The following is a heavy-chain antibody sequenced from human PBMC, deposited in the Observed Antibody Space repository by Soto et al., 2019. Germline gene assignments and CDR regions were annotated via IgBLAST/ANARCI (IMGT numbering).Heavy chain of an antibody. V-gene: IGHV3-23*01. CDR2: ISYSGVST. CDR3: ANGYCSGGTCYSVHRNWFDP. CDR1: GFTFSSSW. J-gene: IGHJ5*02. D-gene: IGHD2-15*01. Sequence: PGGSLRLSCVVSGFTFSSSWMHWVRQAPGKGLEWVSAISYSGVSTYYADSVKGRFTISRDNSKNTLYLQMNSLRAEGTAVYYCANGYCSGGTCYSVHRNWFDPWGQGTLVTVSS.